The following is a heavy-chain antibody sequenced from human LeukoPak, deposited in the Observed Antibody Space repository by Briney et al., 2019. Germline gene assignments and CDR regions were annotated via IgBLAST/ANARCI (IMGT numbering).Heavy chain of an antibody. CDR2: ISAETGYT. Sequence: ASVKVSCKASGYTFTSYGISWVRQAPGQGPEWMGWISAETGYTNYAQKFQDRVTMTTDTSTSTAYMELRSLKSDDTAVYYCARGGPKPIMGAADSWGLGTLVTVSS. D-gene: IGHD1-26*01. J-gene: IGHJ4*02. CDR3: ARGGPKPIMGAADS. CDR1: GYTFTSYG. V-gene: IGHV1-18*01.